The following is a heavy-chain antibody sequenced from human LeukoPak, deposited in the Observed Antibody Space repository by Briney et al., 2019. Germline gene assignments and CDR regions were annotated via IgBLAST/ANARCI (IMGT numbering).Heavy chain of an antibody. Sequence: TGRSLRLSCAASRFTFSSYGMHWVRQAPGKGLEWVAVISYDGNNRYYADSVKGRFTISRDNSKNTLYLQMSSLRAEDTAVYYCVKAAGSWYGYFDYWGQGTLVTVSS. J-gene: IGHJ4*02. CDR1: RFTFSSYG. D-gene: IGHD6-13*01. CDR2: ISYDGNNR. CDR3: VKAAGSWYGYFDY. V-gene: IGHV3-30*18.